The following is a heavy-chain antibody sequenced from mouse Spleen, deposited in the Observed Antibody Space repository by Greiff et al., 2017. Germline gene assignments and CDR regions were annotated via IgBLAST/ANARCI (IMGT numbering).Heavy chain of an antibody. D-gene: IGHD1-1*01. CDR3: ARGGGSLYGSSYDWYFDV. CDR1: GYSFTSYY. J-gene: IGHJ1*01. V-gene: IGHV1-66*01. CDR2: IYPGSGNT. Sequence: VQLQESGPELVKPGASVKISCKASGYSFTSYYIHWVKQRPGQGLEWIGWIYPGSGNTKYNEKFKGKATLTADTSSSTAYMQLSSLTSEDSAVYYCARGGGSLYGSSYDWYFDVWGAGTTVTVSS.